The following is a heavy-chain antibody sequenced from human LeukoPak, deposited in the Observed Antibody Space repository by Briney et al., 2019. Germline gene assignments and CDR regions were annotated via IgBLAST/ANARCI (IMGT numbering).Heavy chain of an antibody. CDR2: ISSSGSTI. J-gene: IGHJ4*02. CDR1: GFTFSSYA. V-gene: IGHV3-48*04. Sequence: GGSLRLSCAASGFTFSSYAMSWVRQAPGKGLEWVSYISSSGSTIYYADSVKGRFTISRDNAKNSLYLQMNSLRAEDTAVYYCAREPRLRYFDWLSNYVFDYWGQGTLVTVSS. D-gene: IGHD3-9*01. CDR3: AREPRLRYFDWLSNYVFDY.